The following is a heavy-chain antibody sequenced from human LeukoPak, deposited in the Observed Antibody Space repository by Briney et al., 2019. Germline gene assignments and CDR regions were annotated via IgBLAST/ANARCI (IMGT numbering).Heavy chain of an antibody. D-gene: IGHD2-15*01. V-gene: IGHV3-23*01. CDR3: AKSTSSSGSFYSGLDY. J-gene: IGHJ4*02. CDR2: ISGSGGST. CDR1: EFTFSNYA. Sequence: GGSLRLSCAASEFTFSNYAMTWVRQAPGKGLEWLSCISGSGGSTYYADSVKGRFTISRDDSKNTLYLQRNSLRAEDTAIYYCAKSTSSSGSFYSGLDYWGQGTLVTVSS.